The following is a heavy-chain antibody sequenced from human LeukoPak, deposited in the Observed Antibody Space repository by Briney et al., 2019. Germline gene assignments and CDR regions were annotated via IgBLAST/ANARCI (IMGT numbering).Heavy chain of an antibody. Sequence: SVKVSCKASGGTFSSYAISLVQQAPGQGLEWMGRIIPIFGTANYAQKFQGRVTITTDESTSTAYMELSSLRSEDTAVYYCARAWDYYDSSGQGWFDPWGQGTLVTVSS. J-gene: IGHJ5*02. V-gene: IGHV1-69*05. D-gene: IGHD3-22*01. CDR3: ARAWDYYDSSGQGWFDP. CDR1: GGTFSSYA. CDR2: IIPIFGTA.